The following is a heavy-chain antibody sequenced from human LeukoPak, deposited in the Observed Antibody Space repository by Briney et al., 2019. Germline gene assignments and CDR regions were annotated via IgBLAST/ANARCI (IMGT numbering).Heavy chain of an antibody. CDR1: GYTFTSYY. J-gene: IGHJ4*02. Sequence: ASVKVSCKASGYTFTSYYMHWVRQAPGQGLEWMGIINPSGGSTSYAQKFQGRVTTTRDTSTSTVYMELSSLRSEDTAVYYCASMYHGSGSPPTPTDYWGQGTLVTVSS. CDR2: INPSGGST. CDR3: ASMYHGSGSPPTPTDY. D-gene: IGHD3-10*01. V-gene: IGHV1-46*01.